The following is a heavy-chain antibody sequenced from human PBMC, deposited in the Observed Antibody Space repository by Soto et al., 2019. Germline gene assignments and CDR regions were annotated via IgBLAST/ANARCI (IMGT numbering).Heavy chain of an antibody. CDR2: IIPIFGTA. V-gene: IGHV1-69*13. CDR3: ARCPVVVVAATRYYFDY. Sequence: SVKVSCKASGGTFSSYAISWVRQAPGQGFEWMGGIIPIFGTANYAQKFQGRVTITADESTSTAYMELSSLRSEDTAVYYCARCPVVVVAATRYYFDYWGQGTLVTVSS. CDR1: GGTFSSYA. J-gene: IGHJ4*02. D-gene: IGHD2-15*01.